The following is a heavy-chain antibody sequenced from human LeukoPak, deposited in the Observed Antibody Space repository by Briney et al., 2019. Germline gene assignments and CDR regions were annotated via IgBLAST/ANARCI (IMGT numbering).Heavy chain of an antibody. D-gene: IGHD6-19*01. CDR3: ARHRYSSGWSNFDY. CDR2: IIPIFGTA. V-gene: IGHV1-69*06. CDR1: GGTFSSYA. J-gene: IGHJ4*02. Sequence: SVKVSCKASGGTFSSYAISCVRQAPGQGLEWMGGIIPIFGTANYAQKFQGRVTITADKSTSTAYMELSSLRSEDTAVYYCARHRYSSGWSNFDYWGQGTLVTVSS.